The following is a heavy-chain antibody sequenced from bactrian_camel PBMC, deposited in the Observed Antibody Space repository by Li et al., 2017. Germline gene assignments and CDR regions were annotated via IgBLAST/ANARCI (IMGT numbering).Heavy chain of an antibody. V-gene: IGHV3S53*01. CDR3: AAGRTSTLSPVRYSY. J-gene: IGHJ4*01. CDR1: RDINY. D-gene: IGHD4*01. CDR2: VYSPSGLK. Sequence: HVQLVESGGGSVQPGRSLRLTCAYSRDINYMAWFRQAPGKGREGVASVYSPSGLKTYAASVKGRFTISIDKAKNTVYLQMNSLKPEDTAMYYCAAGRTSTLSPVRYSYWGQGTQVTVS.